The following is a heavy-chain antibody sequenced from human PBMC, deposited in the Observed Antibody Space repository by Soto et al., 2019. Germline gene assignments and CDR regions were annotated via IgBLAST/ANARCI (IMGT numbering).Heavy chain of an antibody. J-gene: IGHJ6*02. Sequence: QVQLVQSGAEVKKPGSSVKVSCKASGGTFSSYTISWVRQAPGQGLEWMGRIIPILGIANYAQKFQGRVTITADKSTSTAYMELSSLRSEDTAVYYCARDHSSGWLRMDVWGQGTTFTVSS. CDR2: IIPILGIA. D-gene: IGHD6-19*01. CDR3: ARDHSSGWLRMDV. V-gene: IGHV1-69*08. CDR1: GGTFSSYT.